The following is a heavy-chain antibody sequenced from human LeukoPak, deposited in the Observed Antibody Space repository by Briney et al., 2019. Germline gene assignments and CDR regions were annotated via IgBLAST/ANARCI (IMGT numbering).Heavy chain of an antibody. Sequence: GGSLRLSCAASGFTFSSYEMNWVCQAPGKGLEWVSYISTSGSLMYYADSVKGRFTISRDNAKNSLYLQMNSLRAEDTAVYYCARGGSSWYRYWGQGTLVTVSS. V-gene: IGHV3-48*03. J-gene: IGHJ4*02. CDR2: ISTSGSLM. CDR1: GFTFSSYE. D-gene: IGHD6-13*01. CDR3: ARGGSSWYRY.